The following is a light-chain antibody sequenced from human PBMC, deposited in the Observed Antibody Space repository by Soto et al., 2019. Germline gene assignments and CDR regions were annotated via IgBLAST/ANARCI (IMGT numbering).Light chain of an antibody. J-gene: IGKJ1*01. V-gene: IGKV3-20*01. Sequence: EIVMTKSPATLSVSPGERATLSCSTSQSVSSSYLAWYQQKPGQAPRLLIYRTSNRATGIPDKFSGSGSGADYSLTISRLEPEDSAAYYCHQYDKALQTFGQGTKVDIK. CDR2: RTS. CDR3: HQYDKALQT. CDR1: QSVSSSY.